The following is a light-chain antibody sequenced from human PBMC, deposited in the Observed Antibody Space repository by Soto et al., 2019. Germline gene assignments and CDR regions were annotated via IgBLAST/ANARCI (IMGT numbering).Light chain of an antibody. Sequence: DFHMPHPPSTFFCPLGNRVPTTCRASHSISSWLAWYQQKPGKAPKLLIYKASSLDSGVPSRFSGSGSGTEFTLTISSLQPDDFATYYCQQCDSTPITFGQGTRLEIK. J-gene: IGKJ5*01. V-gene: IGKV1-5*03. CDR1: HSISSW. CDR2: KAS. CDR3: QQCDSTPIT.